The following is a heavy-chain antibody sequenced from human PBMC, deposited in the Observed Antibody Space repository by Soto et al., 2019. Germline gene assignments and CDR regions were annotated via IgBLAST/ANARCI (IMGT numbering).Heavy chain of an antibody. V-gene: IGHV4-39*01. CDR3: ARQLGRTKYWYFDL. J-gene: IGHJ2*01. CDR1: GGSISSSSYY. CDR2: IYYSGST. D-gene: IGHD6-13*01. Sequence: QLQLQESGPGLVKPSETLSLTCTVSGGSISSSSYYWGWIRQPPGKGLEWIGSIYYSGSTYYNPSLKSRVTISVDTSKNQFSLKLSSVTAADTAVYYCARQLGRTKYWYFDLWGRGTLVTVSS.